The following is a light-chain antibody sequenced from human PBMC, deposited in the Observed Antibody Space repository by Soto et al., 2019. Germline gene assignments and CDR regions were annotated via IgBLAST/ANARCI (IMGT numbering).Light chain of an antibody. CDR3: ASWDSSLSAVV. Sequence: QSVLTLPPSVSAAPGQKVTISCSGSSSNIGNNYVSWYQQLPGTAPKLLIFENNKRPSGIPDRFSGSKSGTSATLGITGLQTGDEADYHCASWDSSLSAVVFGGGTKLTVL. CDR1: SSNIGNNY. V-gene: IGLV1-51*02. CDR2: ENN. J-gene: IGLJ2*01.